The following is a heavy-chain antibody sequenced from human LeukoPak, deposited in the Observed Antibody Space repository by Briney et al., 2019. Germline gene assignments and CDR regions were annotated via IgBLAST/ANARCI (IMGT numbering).Heavy chain of an antibody. V-gene: IGHV4-39*02. CDR3: ARDDPPAVD. Sequence: SETLSLTCTVSGGSISSSSYYWGWIRQPPGKGLEWIGSIYYSGSTYYNPFLKSRVTISVDTSKNQFSLKLSSVTAADTAVYYCARDDPPAVDWGQGTLVTVSS. D-gene: IGHD6-19*01. CDR2: IYYSGST. J-gene: IGHJ4*02. CDR1: GGSISSSSYY.